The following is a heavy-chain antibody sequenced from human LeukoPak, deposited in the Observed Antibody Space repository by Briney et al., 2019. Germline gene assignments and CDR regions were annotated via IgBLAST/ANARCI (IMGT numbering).Heavy chain of an antibody. Sequence: SETLSLTCTVSGDSISSGSYYWSWIRQPAGKGLEWIGRLYSSGTTNYNPSLKSRVSMSVDTSKNQFSLMLSSVTAADTAVYYCARVKWELLAGPFEYWGQGTLVAVSS. V-gene: IGHV4-61*02. D-gene: IGHD1-26*01. CDR2: LYSSGTT. CDR3: ARVKWELLAGPFEY. CDR1: GDSISSGSYY. J-gene: IGHJ4*02.